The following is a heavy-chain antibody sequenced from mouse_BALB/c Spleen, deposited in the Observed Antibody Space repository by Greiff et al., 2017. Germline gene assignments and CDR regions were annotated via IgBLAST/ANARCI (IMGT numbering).Heavy chain of an antibody. J-gene: IGHJ4*01. CDR2: ISDGGSYT. CDR1: GFTFSDYY. Sequence: DVHLVESGGGLVKPGGSLKLSCAASGFTFSDYYMYWVRQTPEKRLEWVATISDGGSYTYYPDSVKGRFTISRDNAKNNLYLQMSSLKSEDTAMYYCARGRYAMDYWGQGTSVTVSS. V-gene: IGHV5-4*02. CDR3: ARGRYAMDY.